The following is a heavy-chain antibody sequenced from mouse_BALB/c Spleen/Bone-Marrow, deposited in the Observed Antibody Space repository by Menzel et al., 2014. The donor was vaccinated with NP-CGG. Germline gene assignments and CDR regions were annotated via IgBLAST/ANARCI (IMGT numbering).Heavy chain of an antibody. CDR2: ILPGSGST. V-gene: IGHV1-9*01. D-gene: IGHD2-10*01. CDR1: GYTFSSYW. Sequence: QVQLKQSGAELMKPGASMKISCKATGYTFSSYWIEWVKQRPGHGLEWIGEILPGSGSTNYNERFKGKATFTADTSSNTAYMQLSSLTSEHSAVYYCARAYYVNYDAMDYWGQGTSVTVSS. J-gene: IGHJ4*01. CDR3: ARAYYVNYDAMDY.